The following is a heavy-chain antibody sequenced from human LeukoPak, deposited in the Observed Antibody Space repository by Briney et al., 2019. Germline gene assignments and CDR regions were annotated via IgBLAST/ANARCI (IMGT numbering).Heavy chain of an antibody. D-gene: IGHD3-22*01. J-gene: IGHJ4*02. V-gene: IGHV3-21*01. CDR2: ISSSSSYI. CDR3: AREAYDSSGVDY. CDR1: GFTFSSYS. Sequence: GGSLRLSCAASGFTFSSYSVNWVRQAPGKGLEWVSSISSSSSYIYYADSVKGRFTISRDNAKNSLYLQMNSLRAEDTAVYYCAREAYDSSGVDYWGQGTLVTVSS.